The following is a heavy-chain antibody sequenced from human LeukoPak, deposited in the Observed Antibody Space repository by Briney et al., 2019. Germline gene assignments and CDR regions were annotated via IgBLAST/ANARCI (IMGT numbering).Heavy chain of an antibody. CDR1: GFTFSDYY. CDR3: ARDHSREYYYDSSGYYGIPDY. Sequence: GGSLRLSCAAAGFTFSDYYMSWIRQAPGKGLEWVSYISSSGSTIYYADSVKGRFTISRDNAKNSLYLQMNSLRAEDTAVYYCARDHSREYYYDSSGYYGIPDYCGQGTLVTVSS. CDR2: ISSSGSTI. D-gene: IGHD3-22*01. V-gene: IGHV3-11*04. J-gene: IGHJ4*02.